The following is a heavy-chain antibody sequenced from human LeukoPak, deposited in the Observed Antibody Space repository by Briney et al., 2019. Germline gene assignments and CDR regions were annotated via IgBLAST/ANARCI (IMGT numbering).Heavy chain of an antibody. J-gene: IGHJ3*02. CDR3: PSTPLSGTYYTDAFYI. CDR2: IYYSGST. V-gene: IGHV4-30-4*07. D-gene: IGHD1-26*01. Sequence: PSETLSLTCAVSGGSISSGGYSWSWIRQPPGKGLEWIGYIYYSGSTYYNPSLKSRVTISVDTAKKQFTRKLCALTAADRAVYFCPSTPLSGTYYTDAFYIWGQGTMVTVSS. CDR1: GGSISSGGYS.